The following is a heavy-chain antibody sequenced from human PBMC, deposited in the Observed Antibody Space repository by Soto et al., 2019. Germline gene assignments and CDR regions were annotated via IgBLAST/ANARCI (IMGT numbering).Heavy chain of an antibody. CDR3: TRDLNHDCGP. D-gene: IGHD2-21*01. CDR1: GFTFSDYW. Sequence: EVHLVESGGALVQPGGSLRLSCAASGFTFSDYWMTWVRQTPGKGLEGVANMNPDGSEQYYLDSVKGRFTISRDNAKNSLSLQMNNLRGEDTAVYYCTRDLNHDCGPWGQGTQVIVSS. CDR2: MNPDGSEQ. J-gene: IGHJ5*02. V-gene: IGHV3-7*04.